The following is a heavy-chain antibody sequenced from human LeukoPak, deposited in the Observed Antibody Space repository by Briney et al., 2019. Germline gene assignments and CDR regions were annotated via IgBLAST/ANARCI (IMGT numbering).Heavy chain of an antibody. CDR2: IYYSGST. Sequence: SETLSLTCTVSGGSISSSSYYWGWIRQPPGKGLEWIGSIYYSGSTYYNPSLKSRVTISVDTSKNQFSLKLSSVTAVDTAVYYCARSIAAAASALYYFDYWGQGTLVTVSS. D-gene: IGHD6-13*01. V-gene: IGHV4-39*01. CDR3: ARSIAAAASALYYFDY. J-gene: IGHJ4*02. CDR1: GGSISSSSYY.